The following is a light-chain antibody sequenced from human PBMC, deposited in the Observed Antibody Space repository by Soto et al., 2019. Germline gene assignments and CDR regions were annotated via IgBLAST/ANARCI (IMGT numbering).Light chain of an antibody. CDR3: RQHNSFPIT. J-gene: IGKJ5*01. CDR2: AAS. Sequence: DIHFTQSPFFLSSSVLERFTITCRASQGISSYLVWYQQKAGKAPKSLIYAASTLQTGVPSRFSGSGSGTEFTLTISSLQPEDSATYYCRQHNSFPITFGQGTRLENK. CDR1: QGISSY. V-gene: IGKV1-9*01.